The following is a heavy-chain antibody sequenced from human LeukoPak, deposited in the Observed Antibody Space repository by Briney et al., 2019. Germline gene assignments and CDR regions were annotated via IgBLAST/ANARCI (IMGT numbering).Heavy chain of an antibody. J-gene: IGHJ4*02. D-gene: IGHD3-22*01. CDR2: INPNSGGT. CDR1: GYTFTGYY. Sequence: ASVKVSCKASGYTFTGYYMHWVRQAPGQGLEWMGWINPNSGGTNYAQKFQGRVTMTRDTSISTAYMELSRLRSDDTAVYYCARTLVLLYYDSSGYLDYWGQGTLVTVSS. CDR3: ARTLVLLYYDSSGYLDY. V-gene: IGHV1-2*02.